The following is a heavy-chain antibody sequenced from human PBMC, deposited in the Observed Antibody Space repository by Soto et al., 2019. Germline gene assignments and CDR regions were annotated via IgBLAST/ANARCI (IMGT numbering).Heavy chain of an antibody. CDR2: ISYDGSNK. J-gene: IGHJ4*02. D-gene: IGHD2-2*01. V-gene: IGHV3-30*18. CDR3: AKDQFPFVVPAAFPY. Sequence: QVQLVESGGGVVQPGRSLRLSCAASGFTFSSYGMHWVRQAPGKGLEWVAVISYDGSNKYYADSVKCRFTTSRDNSKNTLYLQMNSLRPQATAVYYCAKDQFPFVVPAAFPYWAQGTLVTVSS. CDR1: GFTFSSYG.